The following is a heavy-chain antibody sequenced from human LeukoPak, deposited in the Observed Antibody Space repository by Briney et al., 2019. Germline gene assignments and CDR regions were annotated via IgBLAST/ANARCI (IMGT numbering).Heavy chain of an antibody. CDR2: IYYSGST. D-gene: IGHD2-8*01. J-gene: IGHJ4*02. V-gene: IGHV4-59*01. Sequence: SETLSLTCTVSGGSISSYYWSWIRHPPGKGLEWIGYIYYSGSTNYNPSLKSRVTISVDTSKNQFSLKLSSVTAADTAVYYCARVTSRLGVCDYWGQGTLVTVSS. CDR3: ARVTSRLGVCDY. CDR1: GGSISSYY.